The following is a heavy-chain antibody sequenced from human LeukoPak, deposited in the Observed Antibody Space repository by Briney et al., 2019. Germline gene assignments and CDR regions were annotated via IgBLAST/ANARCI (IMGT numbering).Heavy chain of an antibody. D-gene: IGHD1-26*01. V-gene: IGHV3-53*01. J-gene: IGHJ6*02. CDR3: PRGNSGSSYVEYYYGMDV. CDR2: IYSGGKT. CDR1: GFIVSSDY. Sequence: GGSLRLSCVASGFIVSSDYMSWVRQAPGKGLEWVSVIYSGGKTYYADSVKGRFTISRDNSKNTLYLQMNSLRAEDTAVYYCPRGNSGSSYVEYYYGMDVWGQGTTVTVSS.